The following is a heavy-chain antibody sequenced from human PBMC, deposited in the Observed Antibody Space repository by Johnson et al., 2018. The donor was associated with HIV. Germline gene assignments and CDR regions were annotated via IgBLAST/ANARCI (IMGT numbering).Heavy chain of an antibody. CDR1: GFTFSDHY. J-gene: IGHJ3*02. Sequence: VQLVESGGGLVQPGGSLRLSCAASGFTFSDHYMDWVRQAPGKGLVWVSRINSDGSSTSYADSVKGRFTISRDNAKNSLCLQMNSLRAEDTAVYYCARAGSSSAFDIWGQGTLVTVSS. V-gene: IGHV3-74*02. CDR3: ARAGSSSAFDI. CDR2: INSDGSST. D-gene: IGHD1-26*01.